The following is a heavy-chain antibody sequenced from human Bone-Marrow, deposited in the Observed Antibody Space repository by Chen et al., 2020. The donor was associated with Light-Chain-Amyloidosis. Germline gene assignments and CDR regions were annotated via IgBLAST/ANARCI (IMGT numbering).Heavy chain of an antibody. J-gene: IGHJ4*02. Sequence: EVQLEQSGPEVIKPGESLKISCKGSGYTFPNYWIDWVRQMPGKGLEWMGVIYPDDSDARYSPSFEGQVTISADKSITTAYLQWRSLKASDTAMYYCARRRDGYNFDYWGQGTLVTVSS. CDR1: GYTFPNYW. V-gene: IGHV5-51*01. CDR2: IYPDDSDA. CDR3: ARRRDGYNFDY. D-gene: IGHD5-12*01.